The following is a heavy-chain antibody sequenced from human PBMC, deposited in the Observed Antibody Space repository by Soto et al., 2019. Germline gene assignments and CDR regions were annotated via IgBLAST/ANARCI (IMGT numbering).Heavy chain of an antibody. CDR1: GFIFSKYI. J-gene: IGHJ4*02. Sequence: RGSLVLGCGSSGFIFSKYIMNWVGQAPGKGLEWLSYISSNSITIYYADSVRGRFTIFRDNAKNSLYLQMNSLRDEDTAVYYCAREDILGTRSFDYWGQGAMVTVSS. D-gene: IGHD1-26*01. CDR3: AREDILGTRSFDY. CDR2: ISSNSITI. V-gene: IGHV3-48*02.